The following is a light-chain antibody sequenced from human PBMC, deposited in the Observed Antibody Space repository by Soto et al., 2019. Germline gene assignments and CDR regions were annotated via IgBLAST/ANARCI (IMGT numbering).Light chain of an antibody. J-gene: IGKJ4*01. Sequence: IQMTQSPSSLSASVGDRVTITCRASQSITNYLNWYQHKPGKAPNLLIYSASTVQTGVPSRFSGSGSGTDFTLTISSLQPEDFATYYCLQDYNHPRTFGGGTKVDIK. V-gene: IGKV1-6*01. CDR1: QSITNY. CDR2: SAS. CDR3: LQDYNHPRT.